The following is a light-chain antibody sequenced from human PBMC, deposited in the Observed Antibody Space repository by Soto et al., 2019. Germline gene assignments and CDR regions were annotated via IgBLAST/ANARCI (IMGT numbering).Light chain of an antibody. Sequence: DIQLTQSPSTLSASVGDRVSITCRASQSMSTWLAWYQQKPGKAPKLLIFDASSLESRVPSRFSGRGSGTQFTLTISSLQPDDCATYYCQQYSTYPWTFGQGAKVEFK. CDR1: QSMSTW. CDR3: QQYSTYPWT. CDR2: DAS. J-gene: IGKJ1*01. V-gene: IGKV1-5*01.